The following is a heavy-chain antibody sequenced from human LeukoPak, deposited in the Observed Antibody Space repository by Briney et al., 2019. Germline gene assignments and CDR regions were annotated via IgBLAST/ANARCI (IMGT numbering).Heavy chain of an antibody. Sequence: ATVKVSCKASGYTFTGYYIHWVRQAPGQGLEWMGWINPNSGGTNYAQKFQGRVTMTRDTSISTAYMELSRLRSDDTAVYYCARDIAAYYDILTGIDYWGQGNLVTVSS. V-gene: IGHV1-2*02. CDR2: INPNSGGT. CDR1: GYTFTGYY. CDR3: ARDIAAYYDILTGIDY. D-gene: IGHD3-9*01. J-gene: IGHJ4*02.